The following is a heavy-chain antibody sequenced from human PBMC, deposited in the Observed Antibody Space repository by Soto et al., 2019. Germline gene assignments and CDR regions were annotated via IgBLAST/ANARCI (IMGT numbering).Heavy chain of an antibody. Sequence: ASVKVSCKASGYTFTGYYMHWVRQAPGQGLEWMGWINPNSGGTNYAQKFQGWVTMTRDTSISTAYMELSRLRSDDTAVYYCARTGGDYSNDAFYIWGQGTMVIVSS. CDR2: INPNSGGT. V-gene: IGHV1-2*04. D-gene: IGHD4-4*01. J-gene: IGHJ3*02. CDR1: GYTFTGYY. CDR3: ARTGGDYSNDAFYI.